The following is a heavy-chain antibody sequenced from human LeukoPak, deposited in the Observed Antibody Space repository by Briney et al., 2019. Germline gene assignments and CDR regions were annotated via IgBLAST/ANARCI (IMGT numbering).Heavy chain of an antibody. D-gene: IGHD4-11*01. CDR3: VRQKDYSHYFDY. Sequence: GESLKISCKGSGNSFTNYWIGWVRQMPGKGLEWMGIIYPGDSGTRYSPSFQGQVTISVDKSISTAYLQWRSLKASDTAMYYCVRQKDYSHYFDYWGQGTLVTVSS. CDR2: IYPGDSGT. V-gene: IGHV5-51*01. J-gene: IGHJ4*02. CDR1: GNSFTNYW.